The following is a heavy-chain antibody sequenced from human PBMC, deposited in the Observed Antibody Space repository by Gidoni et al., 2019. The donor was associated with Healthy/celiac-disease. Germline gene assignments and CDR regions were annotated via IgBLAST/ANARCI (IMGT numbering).Heavy chain of an antibody. Sequence: QLQLQESGPGLVKPSETLSLTCTVSGGSISSSSYYWGWIRQPPGKGLEWIGSIYYSGSTYYNPSLKSRVTISVDTSKNQFSLKLSSVTAADTAVYYCARIQQQLVLYAFDIWGQGTMVTVSS. J-gene: IGHJ3*02. CDR1: GGSISSSSYY. V-gene: IGHV4-39*01. CDR3: ARIQQQLVLYAFDI. D-gene: IGHD6-13*01. CDR2: IYYSGST.